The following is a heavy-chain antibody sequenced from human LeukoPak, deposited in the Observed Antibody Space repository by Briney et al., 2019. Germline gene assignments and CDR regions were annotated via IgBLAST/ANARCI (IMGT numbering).Heavy chain of an antibody. V-gene: IGHV4-4*07. J-gene: IGHJ4*02. Sequence: PSETLSLTCTVSGGSISSYYWSWIRRPAGKGLEWIGRIYTSGSTNYNPSLKSRVTMSVDTSKNQFSLKLSSVTAADTAVYYCAGISRTSVSVDYWGQGTLVTVSS. D-gene: IGHD3-16*02. CDR2: IYTSGST. CDR1: GGSISSYY. CDR3: AGISRTSVSVDY.